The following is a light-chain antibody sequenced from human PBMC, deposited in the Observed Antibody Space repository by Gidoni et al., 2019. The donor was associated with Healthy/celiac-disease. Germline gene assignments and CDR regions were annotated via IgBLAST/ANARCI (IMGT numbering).Light chain of an antibody. CDR3: QQYGSSRGWT. V-gene: IGKV3-20*01. CDR1: QSVSSSY. CDR2: GAS. J-gene: IGKJ1*01. Sequence: ELVLTQSPGTLSLSPGERATLSCRARQSVSSSYLSWYQQKPGQAPRLLIYGASSRATGIPDRCSGSGSGTDFTLTISRLEPEDVAVYYCQQYGSSRGWTFGQGTKVEIK.